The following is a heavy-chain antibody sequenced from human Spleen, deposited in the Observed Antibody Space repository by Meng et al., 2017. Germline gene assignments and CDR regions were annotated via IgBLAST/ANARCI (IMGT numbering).Heavy chain of an antibody. CDR3: ARGPTTMAHDFDY. V-gene: IGHV4-34*01. CDR1: GGSFSDYY. CDR2: INHSGST. Sequence: QVQLQQCGAGLLKPSETLSLTCVVSGGSFSDYYWSWIRQPPGKGPEWIGEINHSGSTNYNPSLESRATISVDTSQNNLSLKLSSVTAADSAVYYCARGPTTMAHDFDYWGQGTLVTVSS. D-gene: IGHD4-11*01. J-gene: IGHJ4*02.